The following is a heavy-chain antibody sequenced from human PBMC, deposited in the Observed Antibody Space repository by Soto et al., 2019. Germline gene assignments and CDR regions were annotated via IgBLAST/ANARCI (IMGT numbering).Heavy chain of an antibody. CDR3: VRHAACSSIRCFSGYF. D-gene: IGHD2-15*01. CDR1: GGSFSGYY. J-gene: IGHJ2*01. CDR2: INHSGST. V-gene: IGHV4-34*01. Sequence: SETLSLTCAVYGGSFSGYYWTWIRQPPGTGLEWIGEINHSGSTNYNPSLKSRVTISVDTSKNQFSLNLNSMTAADTSVYYCVRHAACSSIRCFSGYF.